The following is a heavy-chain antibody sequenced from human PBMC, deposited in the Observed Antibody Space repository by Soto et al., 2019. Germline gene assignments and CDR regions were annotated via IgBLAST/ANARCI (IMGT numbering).Heavy chain of an antibody. V-gene: IGHV1-69*19. CDR2: IYPMFGAA. D-gene: IGHD2-15*01. Sequence: QVQLVQSGAEMKKPGSSVKVSCQSSGGTFNTYAMNWVRQAPGQGPEWMGDIYPMFGAANYAPKFQGRVTITADESTGTSYMQLSSLTSEATARYFCAREVQVHSPAFVYWGQGTLVTVSS. CDR3: AREVQVHSPAFVY. J-gene: IGHJ4*02. CDR1: GGTFNTYA.